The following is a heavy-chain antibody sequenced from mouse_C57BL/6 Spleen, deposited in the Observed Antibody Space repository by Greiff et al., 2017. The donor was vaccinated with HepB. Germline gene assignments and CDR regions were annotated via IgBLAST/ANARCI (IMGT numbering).Heavy chain of an antibody. CDR2: ISSGSSTI. CDR1: GFTFSDYG. V-gene: IGHV5-17*01. J-gene: IGHJ2*01. CDR3: AREAGTLYFDY. Sequence: DVHLVESGGGLVKPGGSLKLSCAASGFTFSDYGMHWVRQAPEKGLEWVAYISSGSSTIYYADTVKGRFTISRDNAKNTLFLQMTSLRSEDTAMYYCAREAGTLYFDYWGQGTTLTVSS. D-gene: IGHD4-1*01.